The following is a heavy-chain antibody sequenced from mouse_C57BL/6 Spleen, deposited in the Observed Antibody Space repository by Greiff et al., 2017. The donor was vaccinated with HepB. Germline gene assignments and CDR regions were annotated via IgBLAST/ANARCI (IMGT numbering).Heavy chain of an antibody. CDR3: ARGITTVVGAMDY. V-gene: IGHV1-7*01. Sequence: QVHVKQSGAELAKPGASVKLSCKASGYTFTSYWMHWVKQRPGQGLEWIGYINPSSGYTKYNQKFKDKATLTADKSSSTAYMQLSSLTYEDSAVYYCARGITTVVGAMDYWGQGTSVTVSS. CDR1: GYTFTSYW. D-gene: IGHD1-1*01. J-gene: IGHJ4*01. CDR2: INPSSGYT.